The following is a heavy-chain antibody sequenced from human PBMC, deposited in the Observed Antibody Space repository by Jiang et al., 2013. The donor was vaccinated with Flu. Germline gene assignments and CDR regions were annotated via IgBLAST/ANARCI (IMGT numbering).Heavy chain of an antibody. CDR2: IKQDGSEK. V-gene: IGHV3-7*04. J-gene: IGHJ4*02. Sequence: ANIKQDGSEKYYVDSVKGRFTISRDNAKNSLYLQMKSLRAEDTAVYYCARAYFEYWGQGTLVTVSS. CDR3: ARAYFEY.